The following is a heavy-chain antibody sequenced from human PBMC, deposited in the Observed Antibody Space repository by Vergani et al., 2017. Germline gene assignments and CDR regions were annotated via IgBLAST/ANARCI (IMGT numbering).Heavy chain of an antibody. CDR3: ARDIGGSYGTAFDY. J-gene: IGHJ4*02. D-gene: IGHD1-26*01. CDR1: GYTFTGYY. V-gene: IGHV1-2*02. Sequence: QVQLVQSGAEVKKPGASVKVSCKASGYTFTGYYMHWVRQAPGQGLEWMGWINPNSGGTNYAQKVQGRVTMTRDTSISTAYMELSRLRSDDTAVYYCARDIGGSYGTAFDYWGQGTLVTVSS. CDR2: INPNSGGT.